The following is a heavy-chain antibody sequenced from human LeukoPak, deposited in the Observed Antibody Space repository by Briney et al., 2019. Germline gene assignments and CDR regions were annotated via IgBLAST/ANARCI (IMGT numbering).Heavy chain of an antibody. Sequence: PGGSLRLSXAASGFTFSSYWMSSVRQAPGTGLEWLANIKQDGSEKYYVDSVKGRFTISRDNAKNSLYLQMNSLRAEDTAVYYCAGPSTYYDFWSGLNWGQGTLVTVSS. CDR3: AGPSTYYDFWSGLN. J-gene: IGHJ4*02. D-gene: IGHD3-3*01. V-gene: IGHV3-7*01. CDR2: IKQDGSEK. CDR1: GFTFSSYW.